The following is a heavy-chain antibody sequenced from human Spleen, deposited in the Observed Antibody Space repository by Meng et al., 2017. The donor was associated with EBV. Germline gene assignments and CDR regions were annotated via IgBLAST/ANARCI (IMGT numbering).Heavy chain of an antibody. CDR1: GGSTTSNDW. CDR3: ARGGSYDASGSYANWFDL. D-gene: IGHD3-10*01. V-gene: IGHV4-4*02. J-gene: IGHJ5*02. Sequence: QVHLRAPGPGPVTPSGTLSLPCAVSGGSTTSNDWWSWVRQPPGKGLEWIGEIYHSGSTNYNPSLKSRVTISVDKSKNQFSLKLSSVTAADTAVYYCARGGSYDASGSYANWFDLWGQGTLVTVFS. CDR2: IYHSGST.